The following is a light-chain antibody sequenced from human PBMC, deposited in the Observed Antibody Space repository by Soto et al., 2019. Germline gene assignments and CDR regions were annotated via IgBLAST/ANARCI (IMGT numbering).Light chain of an antibody. V-gene: IGKV3-15*01. Sequence: EIVLTQSPGTLSLSPGERATLSCRASQSVTSSYLAWYQQKPGQAPRLLIYEATTRATGIPARFSGSGSGTEFTLTISGLQSEDFATYFCQQYYSFPRTFGQGTKVDI. J-gene: IGKJ1*01. CDR3: QQYYSFPRT. CDR2: EAT. CDR1: QSVTSSY.